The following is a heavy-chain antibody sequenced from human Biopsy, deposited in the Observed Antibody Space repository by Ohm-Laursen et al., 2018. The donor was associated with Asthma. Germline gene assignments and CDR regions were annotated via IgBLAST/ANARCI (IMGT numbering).Heavy chain of an antibody. CDR2: ISYDGNHK. Sequence: SLRLSCAASGFVFRGFGMHWVRQAPGKGLEWVAVISYDGNHKFYEDSVKGRFTISRDNSKNTLYLQMNSLRTEDTAVYYCAKRRGYSGHDNDYWGQGTLVIVSS. CDR1: GFVFRGFG. V-gene: IGHV3-30*18. D-gene: IGHD5-12*01. J-gene: IGHJ4*02. CDR3: AKRRGYSGHDNDY.